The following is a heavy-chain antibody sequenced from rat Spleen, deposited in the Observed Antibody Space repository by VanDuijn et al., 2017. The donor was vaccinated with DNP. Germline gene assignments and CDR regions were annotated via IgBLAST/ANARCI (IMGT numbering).Heavy chain of an antibody. CDR3: ARWTRYVDY. CDR1: GYSITSNY. J-gene: IGHJ2*01. Sequence: EVQLQESGPGLVRPSQSFSLTCSVTGYSITSNYWGWIRKFPGNKMEYIGHISYSGSTNYNPSLKSRISITRDTSKNHFFLHLNSVTTEDTATYYCARWTRYVDYWGQGVMVTVSS. CDR2: ISYSGST. D-gene: IGHD1-7*01. V-gene: IGHV3-1*01.